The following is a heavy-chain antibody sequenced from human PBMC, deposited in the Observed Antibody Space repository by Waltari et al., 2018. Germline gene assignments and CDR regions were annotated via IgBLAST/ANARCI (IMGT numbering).Heavy chain of an antibody. J-gene: IGHJ4*02. CDR3: VTQRPWEDY. CDR2: MNPNNNYP. V-gene: IGHV1-2*06. Sequence: QVQLVQSGAEVRQPGATVKVSCKTSGYTFTDSYIHWVRQAPGQGLEWMGRMNPNNNYPIYEQKFQGRFTMTRDTSITTAYMELSSLTSDDTALYYCVTQRPWEDYWGQGTRVTVSP. CDR1: GYTFTDSY. D-gene: IGHD1-26*01.